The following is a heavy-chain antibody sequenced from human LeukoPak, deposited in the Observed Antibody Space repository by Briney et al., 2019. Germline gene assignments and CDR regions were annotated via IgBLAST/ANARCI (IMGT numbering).Heavy chain of an antibody. D-gene: IGHD3-3*01. J-gene: IGHJ5*01. V-gene: IGHV3-48*01. CDR3: ARGLTGTFGAYFDWFDS. CDR1: GFTFSFYS. Sequence: GGSLRLSWAASGFTFSFYSMNWVRQAPGKGLEWVSYISSSSTTVYYADSVKGRFAISRDNAKNSLYLQVNSLRAEDTALYYCARGLTGTFGAYFDWFDSWGQGTLVTVSS. CDR2: ISSSSTTV.